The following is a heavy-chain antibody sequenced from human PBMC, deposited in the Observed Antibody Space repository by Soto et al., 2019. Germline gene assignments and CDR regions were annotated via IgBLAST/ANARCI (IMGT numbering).Heavy chain of an antibody. D-gene: IGHD3-3*01. V-gene: IGHV1-69*01. CDR2: IIPIFGTA. J-gene: IGHJ5*02. CDR1: GGTFSSYA. CDR3: AREVGEGVVIINDWFDP. Sequence: QLQLVQSGAEVKKPGSSVKVSCKASGGTFSSYAISWVRQAPGQGLEWMGGIIPIFGTANYAQKLQGRVTITADESTSTAYMELSSLRSEDTAVYYCAREVGEGVVIINDWFDPWGQGTLVTVSS.